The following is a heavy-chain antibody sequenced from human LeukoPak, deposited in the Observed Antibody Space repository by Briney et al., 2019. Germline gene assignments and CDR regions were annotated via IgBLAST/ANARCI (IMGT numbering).Heavy chain of an antibody. CDR2: SIPIFGTA. CDR3: ARVLRWYYGSGSYFNWFDP. V-gene: IGHV1-69*05. CDR1: GGTFSSYA. J-gene: IGHJ5*02. D-gene: IGHD3-10*01. Sequence: SVKVSCKASGGTFSSYAISWVRQAPGQGREGMGGSIPIFGTANYAQKFQGRVTINTDESTRTAYMELSSLRSEDTAVYYCARVLRWYYGSGSYFNWFDPWGQGTLVTVSS.